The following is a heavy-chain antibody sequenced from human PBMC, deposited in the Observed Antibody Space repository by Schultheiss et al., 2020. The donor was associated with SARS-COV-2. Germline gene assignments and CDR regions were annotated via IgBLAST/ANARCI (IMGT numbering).Heavy chain of an antibody. CDR2: IYYSGST. D-gene: IGHD1-14*01. V-gene: IGHV4-59*08. CDR1: GASISGYY. Sequence: SQTLSLTCTVSGASISGYYWSWIRQPPGKGLEWIGYIYYSGSTYCNPSLKSRVTISIDTSKNQFSLKLSSVTAADTAVYYCARPTGAARNYYFDYWGQGTLVTVSS. CDR3: ARPTGAARNYYFDY. J-gene: IGHJ4*02.